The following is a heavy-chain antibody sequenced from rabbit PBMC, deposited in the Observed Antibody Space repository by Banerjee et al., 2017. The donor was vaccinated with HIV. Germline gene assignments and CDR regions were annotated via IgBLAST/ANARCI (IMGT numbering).Heavy chain of an antibody. CDR1: GFSFSGDA. CDR2: IITGTGIT. V-gene: IGHV1S40*01. Sequence: QSLEESGGDLVKPGTSLTLTCTASGFSFSGDAVCWVRQAPGKGLEWIGCIITGTGITYYPNWAKGRFTISKASSTTVTLQMTSLTAADTATYFCVRAGVYAGSSSYTGFDFNLWGPGTLVTVS. CDR3: VRAGVYAGSSSYTGFDFNL. J-gene: IGHJ4*01. D-gene: IGHD8-1*01.